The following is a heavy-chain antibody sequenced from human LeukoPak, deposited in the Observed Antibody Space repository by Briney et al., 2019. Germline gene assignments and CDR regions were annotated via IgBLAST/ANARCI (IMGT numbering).Heavy chain of an antibody. J-gene: IGHJ4*02. V-gene: IGHV4-38-2*02. CDR1: DSSITSTYY. D-gene: IGHD2-8*01. CDR3: ARVLHAPYLIDS. CDR2: VFRLQTVRT. Sequence: SETLSLTCTVSDSSITSTYYWALFRQPPGKGLEWIATVFRLQTVRTFYNPSLESRVTMSLDPSQNQFSLNLTSVTAADTALYFCARVLHAPYLIDSWGQGTLVTVSS.